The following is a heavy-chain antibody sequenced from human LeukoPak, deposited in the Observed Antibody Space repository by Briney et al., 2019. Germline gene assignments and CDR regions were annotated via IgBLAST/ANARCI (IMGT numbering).Heavy chain of an antibody. D-gene: IGHD6-19*01. J-gene: IGHJ4*02. Sequence: PSETLSLTCAAYGGSFSGYYWSWIRQPPGKGLEWIGEINHSGSTNYNPSLKSRVTISVDTSKNQFSLKLSSVTAADTAVYYCARGAVAGLFDYWGQGTLVTVSS. CDR3: ARGAVAGLFDY. CDR2: INHSGST. CDR1: GGSFSGYY. V-gene: IGHV4-34*01.